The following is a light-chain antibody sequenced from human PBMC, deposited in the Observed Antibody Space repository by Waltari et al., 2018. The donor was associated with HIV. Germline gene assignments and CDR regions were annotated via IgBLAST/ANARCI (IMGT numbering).Light chain of an antibody. CDR2: EVT. CDR3: SSFADRDGFYVL. J-gene: IGLJ2*01. Sequence: QSALTQPPSPSGSPGQSVTLPCPGSKSDIGSYDYASRYQLPPGKAPNLVISEVTKRPSGVSDRFSGSKSANTAFLTVSGLQAEDEADYYCSSFADRDGFYVLFGGGTRLTVL. V-gene: IGLV2-8*01. CDR1: KSDIGSYDY.